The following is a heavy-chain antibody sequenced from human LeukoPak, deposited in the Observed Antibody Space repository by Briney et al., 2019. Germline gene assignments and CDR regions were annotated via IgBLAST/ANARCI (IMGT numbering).Heavy chain of an antibody. J-gene: IGHJ5*02. Sequence: PGGSLRLSCAASGFTFSSSGMNWVRQAPGKGLEWVSYISTASSTVYYADSVKGRFTISRDNAKNSLYLQMNSLRAEDTAVYYCARGVTYYGGDWFDPWGQGTLVTVSS. CDR3: ARGVTYYGGDWFDP. V-gene: IGHV3-48*04. CDR1: GFTFSSSG. CDR2: ISTASSTV. D-gene: IGHD4-23*01.